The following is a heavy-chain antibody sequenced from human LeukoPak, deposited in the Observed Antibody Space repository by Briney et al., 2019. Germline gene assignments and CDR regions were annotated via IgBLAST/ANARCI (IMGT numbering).Heavy chain of an antibody. J-gene: IGHJ5*02. CDR3: ARQGVIVAAATNRFDP. CDR1: GFTFSSYW. V-gene: IGHV3-7*01. D-gene: IGHD2-2*01. CDR2: VKQDGFEK. Sequence: GGSLRLSCAASGFTFSSYWMSWVRQAPGKGLEWLANVKQDGFEKYYVDSVKGRFTISRDNAQNSLYLQMNSLRAEDTAVYYCARQGVIVAAATNRFDPRGQGTLVTVSS.